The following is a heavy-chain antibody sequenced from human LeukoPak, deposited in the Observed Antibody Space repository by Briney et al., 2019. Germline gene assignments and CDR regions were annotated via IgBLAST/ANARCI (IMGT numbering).Heavy chain of an antibody. Sequence: GESLKISCKGSGYSFTSYWIGWVRQMPGKGLEWMGIIYPGDSDTRYSPSFQGQVTISADKSISTAYLQWSSLKASDTAMYYYATKSPTDYYDSSGYYRIWGQGTMVTVSS. V-gene: IGHV5-51*01. CDR1: GYSFTSYW. D-gene: IGHD3-22*01. J-gene: IGHJ3*02. CDR3: ATKSPTDYYDSSGYYRI. CDR2: IYPGDSDT.